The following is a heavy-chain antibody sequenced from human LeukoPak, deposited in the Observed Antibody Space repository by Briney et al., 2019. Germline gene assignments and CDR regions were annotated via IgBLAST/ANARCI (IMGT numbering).Heavy chain of an antibody. Sequence: PGGPLRLSCAASGFTFSSYAMSWVRQAPGKGLEWVSAISGSGGSTYYADSVKGRFTISRDNSKNTLYLQMNSLRAEDTAVYYCAKDQTGGGPYYGMDVWGQGTTVTVSS. D-gene: IGHD1-14*01. CDR1: GFTFSSYA. J-gene: IGHJ6*02. CDR3: AKDQTGGGPYYGMDV. V-gene: IGHV3-23*01. CDR2: ISGSGGST.